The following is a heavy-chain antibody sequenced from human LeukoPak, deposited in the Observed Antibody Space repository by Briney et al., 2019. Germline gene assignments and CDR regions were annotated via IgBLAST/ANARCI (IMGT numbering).Heavy chain of an antibody. Sequence: PGGSLRLSCAASGFTFSTCHIHWAPQAPGKGLERVPLIWYDGSKTYYADSVKGRFTVSRDNSKNTLYLQMNSLRAEDTAVYYCAKDSNDYGDYNYFDFWGQGTLVTVSS. CDR1: GFTFSTCH. D-gene: IGHD4-17*01. J-gene: IGHJ4*02. V-gene: IGHV3-33*06. CDR3: AKDSNDYGDYNYFDF. CDR2: IWYDGSKT.